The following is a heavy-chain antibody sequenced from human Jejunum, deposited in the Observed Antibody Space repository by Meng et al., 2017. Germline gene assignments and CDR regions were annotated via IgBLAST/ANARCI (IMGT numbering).Heavy chain of an antibody. D-gene: IGHD4-23*01. CDR3: ARHTGNLGLDY. CDR1: GYTGSSQP. J-gene: IGHJ4*02. V-gene: IGHV7-4-1*02. Sequence: EHLVQLESGLKRPGASVKVSCKATGYTGSSQPLNWVRQAPGQGLEWIGWINTNTGNANYGPDFTGRFVFSLDTSVSTAYLQISSLSAEDTAVYYCARHTGNLGLDYWGQGTLVTVSS. CDR2: INTNTGNA.